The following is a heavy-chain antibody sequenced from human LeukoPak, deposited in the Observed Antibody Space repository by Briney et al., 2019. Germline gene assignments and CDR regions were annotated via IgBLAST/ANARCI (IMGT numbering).Heavy chain of an antibody. J-gene: IGHJ4*02. V-gene: IGHV4-34*01. CDR2: INHSGST. D-gene: IGHD3-22*01. Sequence: SETLSLTCTVSGGSISSYYWSWIRQPAGKGLEWIGEINHSGSTNYNPSLKSRVTISVDTSKNQFSLKLSSVTAADTAVYYCARQGYYYDSSGYYNFDYWGQGTLVTVSS. CDR3: ARQGYYYDSSGYYNFDY. CDR1: GGSISSYY.